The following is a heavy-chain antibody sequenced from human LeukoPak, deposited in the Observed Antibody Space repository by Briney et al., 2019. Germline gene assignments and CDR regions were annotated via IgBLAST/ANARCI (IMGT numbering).Heavy chain of an antibody. CDR3: ARTAYSDYSLGF. CDR1: GFTFSSYS. CDR2: ISSNSSTI. J-gene: IGHJ4*02. D-gene: IGHD5-12*01. V-gene: IGHV3-48*02. Sequence: PGGSLRLSCAASGFTFSSYSMNWVRQAPGKGLEWVSYISSNSSTIYYADSVKGRFTISRDNAEKSLYLQMNSLRDEDAAVYYCARTAYSDYSLGFWGQGTLVTVSS.